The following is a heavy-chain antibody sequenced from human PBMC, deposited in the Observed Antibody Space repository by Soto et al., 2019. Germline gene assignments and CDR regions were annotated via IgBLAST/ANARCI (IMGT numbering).Heavy chain of an antibody. J-gene: IGHJ4*02. Sequence: RGESLKISCQASGYTFTTSWIAWVRQMPGQGLEWMGIIYPGDSDTRYSPSFQGHVSISADKSTSTAYLQWTILEASDSGIYYCTRKHGSGSYYPFDFWGQGTRVTVSS. CDR1: GYTFTTSW. CDR3: TRKHGSGSYYPFDF. CDR2: IYPGDSDT. D-gene: IGHD3-10*01. V-gene: IGHV5-51*01.